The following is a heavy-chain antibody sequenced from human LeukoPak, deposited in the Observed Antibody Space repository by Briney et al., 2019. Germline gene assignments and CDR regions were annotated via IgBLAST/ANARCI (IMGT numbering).Heavy chain of an antibody. CDR1: GFTFSSYA. J-gene: IGHJ6*02. CDR3: AKDLKPTGGYYYYGMDV. V-gene: IGHV3-23*01. D-gene: IGHD3-16*01. CDR2: ISGSGGST. Sequence: QPGGSLRLSCAASGFTFSSYAMSWVRQAPGKGLEWVSAISGSGGSTYSADSVKGRFTISRDNSENTLYLQMNSLRAEDTAIYYCAKDLKPTGGYYYYGMDVWGQGTTVTVSS.